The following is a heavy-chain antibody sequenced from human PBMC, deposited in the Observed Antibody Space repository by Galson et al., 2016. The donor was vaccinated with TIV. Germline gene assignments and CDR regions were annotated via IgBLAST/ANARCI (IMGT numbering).Heavy chain of an antibody. Sequence: SVKVSCKASGYTFIRYGISRVRQAPGQGLEWMGWISTFNDNTKYAQKFQGRVTMTTDTSTSTVSMELRSLRSDDTAVYYCARDRLDIVAVPPGIKLGFWGQGTLVTVSS. CDR2: ISTFNDNT. V-gene: IGHV1-18*01. D-gene: IGHD2-2*03. CDR1: GYTFIRYG. CDR3: ARDRLDIVAVPPGIKLGF. J-gene: IGHJ4*02.